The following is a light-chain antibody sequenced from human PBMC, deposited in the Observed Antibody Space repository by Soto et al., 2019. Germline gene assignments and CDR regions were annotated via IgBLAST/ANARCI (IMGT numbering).Light chain of an antibody. CDR3: QQYDSYPLT. CDR1: QSVSSY. CDR2: DAS. Sequence: EIVLTQSPATLSLSPGERATLSCRASQSVSSYLAWYQQKPGQAPRLLIYDASNRATGIPARFSGSGSGTEFTLTVNSLQPDDFATYYCQQYDSYPLTFGGGTKVEIK. V-gene: IGKV3-11*01. J-gene: IGKJ4*01.